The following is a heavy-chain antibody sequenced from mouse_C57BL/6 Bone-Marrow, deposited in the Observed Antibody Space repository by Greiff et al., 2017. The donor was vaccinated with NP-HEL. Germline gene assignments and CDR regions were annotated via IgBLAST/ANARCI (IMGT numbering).Heavy chain of an antibody. CDR1: GYTFTSYW. CDR3: AGGLLWLRRRDYYAMDY. Sequence: VQLQQSGAELVKPGASVKLSCKASGYTFTSYWMHWVKQRPGQGLEWIGMIHPNSGSTNYNEKFKSKATLTVDKSSSTAYMQLSSLTSEDSAVYYCAGGLLWLRRRDYYAMDYEGRGTSITVTA. D-gene: IGHD2-2*01. J-gene: IGHJ4*01. CDR2: IHPNSGST. V-gene: IGHV1-64*01.